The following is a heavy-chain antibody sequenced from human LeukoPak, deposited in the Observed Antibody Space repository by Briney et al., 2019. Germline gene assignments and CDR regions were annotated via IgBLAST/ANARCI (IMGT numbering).Heavy chain of an antibody. V-gene: IGHV4-34*01. CDR3: ARGRWDVRFQH. J-gene: IGHJ1*01. D-gene: IGHD4-23*01. Sequence: SETLSLTCAVYGGSFSDDYWSWIRQSPGEGLEWIGEINHTGGTNYNPSLKSRVTISQDRSKYQFFLKLYFVTAADTALYFCARGRWDVRFQHWGQGTLVTVSS. CDR1: GGSFSDDY. CDR2: INHTGGT.